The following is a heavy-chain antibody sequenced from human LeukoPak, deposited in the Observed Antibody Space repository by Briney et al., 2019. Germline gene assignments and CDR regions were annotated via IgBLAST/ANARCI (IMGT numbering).Heavy chain of an antibody. J-gene: IGHJ6*02. D-gene: IGHD2-2*01. CDR1: GGSISGYY. CDR3: ARITSTQHV. Sequence: SETLSLTCIVSGGSISGYYWSWIRQPPGKGLEWIGYIYYSGNTNYNPSLKSRVTISVDTSKNQFSLKLSSVTAADTAVYYCARITSTQHVWGQGTTVTVSS. CDR2: IYYSGNT. V-gene: IGHV4-59*01.